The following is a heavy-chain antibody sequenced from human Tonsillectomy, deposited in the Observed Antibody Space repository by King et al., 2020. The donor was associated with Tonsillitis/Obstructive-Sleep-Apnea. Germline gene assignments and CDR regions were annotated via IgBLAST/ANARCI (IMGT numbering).Heavy chain of an antibody. CDR2: INWDGDKT. D-gene: IGHD2-15*01. V-gene: IGHV3-43*01. CDR1: GFTFDDYT. J-gene: IGHJ4*02. CDR3: AKGHCSGGSCYSMCDH. Sequence: VQLVESGGVVVQPGGSLRLSCAASGFTFDDYTMHWVRHAPGKGLEWVSLINWDGDKTYYADSVKGRFTISRDNSRNSLYLQMSSLRTEDTALYYCAKGHCSGGSCYSMCDHWGQGTLVTVSS.